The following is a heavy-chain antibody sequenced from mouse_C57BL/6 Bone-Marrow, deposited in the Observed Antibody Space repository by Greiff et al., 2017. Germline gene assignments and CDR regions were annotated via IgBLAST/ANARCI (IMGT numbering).Heavy chain of an antibody. J-gene: IGHJ3*01. Sequence: VQLQQSGAELVRPGASVKLSCTASGFNIKDDYMHWVKQRPEQGLEWMGWIDPENGDTEYASKFQGKATITADTSSNTAYLQLSSLTSEDTAVYYCTLYYYGSSPWFAYWGQGTLVTVSA. CDR3: TLYYYGSSPWFAY. CDR2: IDPENGDT. V-gene: IGHV14-4*01. CDR1: GFNIKDDY. D-gene: IGHD1-1*01.